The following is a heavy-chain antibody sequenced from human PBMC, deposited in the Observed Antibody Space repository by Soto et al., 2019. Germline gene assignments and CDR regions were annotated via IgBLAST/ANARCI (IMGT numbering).Heavy chain of an antibody. CDR3: AAIPLTSGVVSGRFDP. D-gene: IGHD3-3*01. Sequence: QVHLQESGPGLVKPSGTLALTCAVSGGSISSDKWWTWVRQPPGKGLEWIGEISHRGSTNYSPSFKSRLSLSVHTTKTQFSMRLTSVTAADTAVYYCAAIPLTSGVVSGRFDPWGQGIMVTVSS. CDR1: GGSISSDKW. CDR2: ISHRGST. J-gene: IGHJ5*02. V-gene: IGHV4-4*02.